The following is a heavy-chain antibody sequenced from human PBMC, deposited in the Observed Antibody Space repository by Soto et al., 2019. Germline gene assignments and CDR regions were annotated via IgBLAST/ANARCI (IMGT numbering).Heavy chain of an antibody. J-gene: IGHJ5*02. CDR3: AQPQCLSPS. V-gene: IGHV3-23*01. CDR2: IGDSGGST. D-gene: IGHD6-19*01. CDR1: GFTFSTYA. Sequence: EVPLLESGGGLVQPGGSLRLSCAASGFTFSTYAMTWVRQAPGKGLEWVSVIGDSGGSTDYADSVKGRFTISRDNSTNTLYLHINSLRPEDTAVYYCAQPQCLSPSSGQGTLVTVSA.